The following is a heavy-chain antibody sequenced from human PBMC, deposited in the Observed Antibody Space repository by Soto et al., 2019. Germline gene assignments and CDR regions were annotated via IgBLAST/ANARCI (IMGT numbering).Heavy chain of an antibody. CDR3: ARTYYYDSSGYYYNFY. V-gene: IGHV1-3*01. CDR1: GYTFTSYA. CDR2: INAGNGNT. J-gene: IGHJ4*02. Sequence: ASVKVSCKASGYTFTSYAMHWVRQAPGQRLEWMGWINAGNGNTKYSQKFQGRVTITRDTSASTAYMELSSLRSEDTAVYYCARTYYYDSSGYYYNFYWGRGTLVTVSS. D-gene: IGHD3-22*01.